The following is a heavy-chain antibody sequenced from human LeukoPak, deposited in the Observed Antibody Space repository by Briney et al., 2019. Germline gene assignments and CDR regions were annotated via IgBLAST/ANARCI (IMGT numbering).Heavy chain of an antibody. D-gene: IGHD7-27*01. V-gene: IGHV4-4*07. CDR2: IYSSGST. Sequence: SETLSLTCTVSGGSISSYYWTWIRQPAGKGLEYIGRIYSSGSTNYHPCLKSRVTMSEDTYKNQFYLKLNSVTAAETAVYYCARETGGLYYFDYWGQGALVTVSS. CDR1: GGSISSYY. J-gene: IGHJ4*02. CDR3: ARETGGLYYFDY.